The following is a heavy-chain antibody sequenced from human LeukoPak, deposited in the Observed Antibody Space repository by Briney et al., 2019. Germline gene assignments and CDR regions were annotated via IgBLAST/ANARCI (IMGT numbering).Heavy chain of an antibody. CDR2: ISYDGSNK. D-gene: IGHD3-3*01. Sequence: GGSLRLSCAASGFTFSSYAMHWVRQAPGKGLEWVAVISYDGSNKYYADSVKGRFTISRDNSKNTLYLQMNSLRAEDTAVYYCAKDKGVFGGYFDYWGQGTLVTVSS. J-gene: IGHJ4*02. CDR3: AKDKGVFGGYFDY. V-gene: IGHV3-30-3*01. CDR1: GFTFSSYA.